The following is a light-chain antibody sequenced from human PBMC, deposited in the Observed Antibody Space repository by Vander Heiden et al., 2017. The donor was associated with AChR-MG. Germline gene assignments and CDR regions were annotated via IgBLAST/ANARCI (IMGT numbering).Light chain of an antibody. Sequence: IVLTHSPGPLSLSLGERATLSCRASQSVTSSYLAWYQQKPGQAPRLLIYAASSRATGIPDRFSGSGSGTDFTLTISRLEPEDVAVYYCQQEGSSPRTFGQGTKVEI. J-gene: IGKJ1*01. V-gene: IGKV3-20*01. CDR1: QSVTSSY. CDR3: QQEGSSPRT. CDR2: AAS.